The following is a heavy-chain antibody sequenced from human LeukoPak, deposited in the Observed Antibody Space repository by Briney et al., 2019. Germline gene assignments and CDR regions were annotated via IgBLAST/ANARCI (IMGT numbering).Heavy chain of an antibody. J-gene: IGHJ6*02. V-gene: IGHV4-34*01. Sequence: SETLSLTCAVYGGSFSGYYWSWIRQPPGKGLEWIGEINHSGSTNYNPSLKRRVTISVDTSKNQFSLKLSSVTAADTAVYYCARRGPMVRGVIYLPYYYYYGMDVWGQGTTVTVSS. CDR1: GGSFSGYY. CDR2: INHSGST. D-gene: IGHD3-10*01. CDR3: ARRGPMVRGVIYLPYYYYYGMDV.